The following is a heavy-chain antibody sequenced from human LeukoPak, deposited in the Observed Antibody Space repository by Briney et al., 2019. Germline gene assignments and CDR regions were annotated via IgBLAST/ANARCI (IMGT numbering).Heavy chain of an antibody. J-gene: IGHJ4*02. Sequence: GGSLRLSCAASGFTFSSYSMNWVRQAPGKGLEWVSYISSSSSTIYYADSVKGRFTISRDNAKNSLYLQMNSLRAEDTAVYYCARGSVWDSDYVFDYWGQGTLVTVSS. CDR2: ISSSSSTI. CDR1: GFTFSSYS. V-gene: IGHV3-48*01. D-gene: IGHD4-11*01. CDR3: ARGSVWDSDYVFDY.